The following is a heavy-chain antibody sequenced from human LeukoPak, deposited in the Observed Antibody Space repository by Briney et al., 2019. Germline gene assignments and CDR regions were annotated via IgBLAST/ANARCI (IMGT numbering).Heavy chain of an antibody. CDR1: GFSLSNYG. CDR3: ARDHRPEIQYYYMDV. CDR2: LLYDGNTK. Sequence: GGSLRLSCAASGFSLSNYGMHCVRQAPGKGLEWVAALLYDGNTKHYADSVKGRFTISRDISKNTFYLQMNSLTAEDTAVYYCARDHRPEIQYYYMDVWGKGTTVAVSS. D-gene: IGHD1-14*01. V-gene: IGHV3-33*01. J-gene: IGHJ6*03.